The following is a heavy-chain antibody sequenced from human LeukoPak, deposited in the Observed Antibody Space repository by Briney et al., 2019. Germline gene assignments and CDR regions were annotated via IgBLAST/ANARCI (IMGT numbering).Heavy chain of an antibody. D-gene: IGHD1-26*01. Sequence: ASVKVSCKASGYTFTDYYIHWVRQPPGHGLEGMGWINPNSGPTKYAQKFQGRVTMTKDTSISTGYMELRRLRSDDTAVYYCARIRGGNNYHFDYWGQGTLVTVSS. V-gene: IGHV1-2*02. CDR1: GYTFTDYY. CDR3: ARIRGGNNYHFDY. CDR2: INPNSGPT. J-gene: IGHJ4*02.